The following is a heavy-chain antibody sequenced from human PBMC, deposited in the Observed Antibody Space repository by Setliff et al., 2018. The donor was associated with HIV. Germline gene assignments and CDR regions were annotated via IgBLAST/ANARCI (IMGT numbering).Heavy chain of an antibody. J-gene: IGHJ4*02. CDR3: ARSISSGWYYGYFDY. CDR2: IYYSGST. CDR1: GGSISSYY. Sequence: SETLSLTCTVSGGSISSYYWSWIRQPPGKGLEWIGYIYYSGSTNYNPSLKSRVTISVDTSKNQFSLKLSSVTAADTAVYYCARSISSGWYYGYFDYWGQGTLVTVSS. V-gene: IGHV4-59*01. D-gene: IGHD6-19*01.